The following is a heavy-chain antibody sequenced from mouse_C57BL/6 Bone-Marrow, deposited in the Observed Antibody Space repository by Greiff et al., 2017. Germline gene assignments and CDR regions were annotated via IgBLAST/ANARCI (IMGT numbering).Heavy chain of an antibody. Sequence: VHLVESGPGLVAPSQSLSITCTVSGFSLTSYAISWVRQPPGQGLEWLGVIWTGGGTNYNSALKSRLSISKDNSKSQVFLKMNSRQTDDTARYYCARGCYGSRSWFAYWGQGTLVTVSA. V-gene: IGHV2-9-1*01. CDR1: GFSLTSYA. J-gene: IGHJ3*01. CDR2: IWTGGGT. CDR3: ARGCYGSRSWFAY. D-gene: IGHD1-1*01.